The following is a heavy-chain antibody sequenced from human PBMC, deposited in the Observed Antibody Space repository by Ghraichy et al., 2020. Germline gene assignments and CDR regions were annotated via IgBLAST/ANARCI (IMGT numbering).Heavy chain of an antibody. J-gene: IGHJ4*02. D-gene: IGHD6-25*01. Sequence: GESLNISCAASGFTFSSYAMSWVRQAPGKGLEWVSAISGSGGSTYYADSVKGRFTISRDNSKNTLYLQMNSLRAEDTAVYYCAKDPVAYSSARLGCYWGQGTLVTVSS. V-gene: IGHV3-23*01. CDR3: AKDPVAYSSARLGCY. CDR2: ISGSGGST. CDR1: GFTFSSYA.